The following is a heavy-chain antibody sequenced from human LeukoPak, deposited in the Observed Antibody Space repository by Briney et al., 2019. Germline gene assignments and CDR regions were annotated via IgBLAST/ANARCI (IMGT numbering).Heavy chain of an antibody. Sequence: SETLSLTCAVYGGSFSGYYCSWIRQPPGKGLEWIGEINHSGSTNYNPSLKSRVTISVDTSKNQFSLKLSSVTAADTAVYYCARDELIVVGTALGHFQHWGQGTLVTVSS. CDR1: GGSFSGYY. V-gene: IGHV4-34*01. J-gene: IGHJ1*01. D-gene: IGHD2-21*02. CDR3: ARDELIVVGTALGHFQH. CDR2: INHSGST.